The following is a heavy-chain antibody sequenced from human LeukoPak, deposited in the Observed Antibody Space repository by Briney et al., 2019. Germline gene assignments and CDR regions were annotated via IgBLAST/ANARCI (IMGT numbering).Heavy chain of an antibody. J-gene: IGHJ4*02. CDR3: ARGGYDSSGQFDY. D-gene: IGHD3-22*01. V-gene: IGHV3-48*02. CDR2: ISSSSSTI. CDR1: GFTFSSYS. Sequence: GGSLRLSCAASGFTFSSYSMNWVRQAPGKGLEWAPYISSSSSTIYYADSVKGRFTISRDNAKNSLYLQMNSLRDEDTAVYYCARGGYDSSGQFDYWGQGTLVTVSS.